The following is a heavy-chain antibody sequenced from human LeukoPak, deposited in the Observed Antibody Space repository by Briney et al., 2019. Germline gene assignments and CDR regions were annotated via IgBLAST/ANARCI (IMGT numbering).Heavy chain of an antibody. Sequence: GGSLRLSCAASGFTVDSNNLNWVRQAPGKGLEWVSVIYSGGSTYYVDSVKGRFTISRDNSKNTLYLQMNSLRAEDTAVYYCAKTDIVGATFNYFDYWGQGTLVTVSS. J-gene: IGHJ4*02. CDR3: AKTDIVGATFNYFDY. D-gene: IGHD1-26*01. CDR2: IYSGGST. V-gene: IGHV3-53*05. CDR1: GFTVDSNN.